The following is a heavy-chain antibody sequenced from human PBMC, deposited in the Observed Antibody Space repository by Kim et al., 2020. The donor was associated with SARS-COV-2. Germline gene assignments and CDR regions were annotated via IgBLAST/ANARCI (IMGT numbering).Heavy chain of an antibody. Sequence: ADSVKGRFTISRDNSKNTLYLQMNSLGAEDTAVYYCARPGSGSYYSMFDYWGQGTLVTVSS. CDR3: ARPGSGSYYSMFDY. V-gene: IGHV3-30*01. J-gene: IGHJ4*02. D-gene: IGHD3-10*01.